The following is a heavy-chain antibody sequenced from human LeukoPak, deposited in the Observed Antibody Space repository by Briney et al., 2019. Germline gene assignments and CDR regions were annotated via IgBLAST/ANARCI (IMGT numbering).Heavy chain of an antibody. V-gene: IGHV3-48*03. CDR3: AGDYPSGTGGGYSGYPDYYYGMDV. CDR1: AFTLSSYE. D-gene: IGHD5-12*01. J-gene: IGHJ6*02. Sequence: PGGSLRLSCAASAFTLSSYEMNWVRQAPGKGLEWASYISSSGSTIYYADSVKGRFTISRDNAKNSLYLQMNSLRAEDTAVYYCAGDYPSGTGGGYSGYPDYYYGMDVWAQGTTVTVSS. CDR2: ISSSGSTI.